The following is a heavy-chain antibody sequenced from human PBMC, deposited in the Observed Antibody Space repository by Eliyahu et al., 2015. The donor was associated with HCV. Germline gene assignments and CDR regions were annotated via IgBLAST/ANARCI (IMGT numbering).Heavy chain of an antibody. J-gene: IGHJ5*02. V-gene: IGHV4-59*01. CDR2: IHYSGST. CDR3: ASGGGGIAVTGTGGWFDP. Sequence: QVQLQESGPGLVTPSXXLSLTWIRQXPGKGLEWIGYIHYSGSTNYNPSLKSRVTISVDTSKNQFSLKLTSVTAADTAMYYCASGGGGIAVTGTGGWFDPWGQGTLVTVSS. D-gene: IGHD6-19*01.